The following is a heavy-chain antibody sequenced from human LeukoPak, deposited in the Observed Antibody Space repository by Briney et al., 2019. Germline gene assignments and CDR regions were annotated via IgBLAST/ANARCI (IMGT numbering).Heavy chain of an antibody. Sequence: SETLSLTCTVSGDSISNYWWSWIRQSPGKELEWIGYMYNRGSSIYNPSLKSRVTISTDTSKNQFSLRLTSVTAADTAVYYCARAEKAVTGTLDYWGQGTLITVSS. V-gene: IGHV4-59*01. J-gene: IGHJ4*02. CDR3: ARAEKAVTGTLDY. D-gene: IGHD6-19*01. CDR1: GDSISNYW. CDR2: MYNRGSS.